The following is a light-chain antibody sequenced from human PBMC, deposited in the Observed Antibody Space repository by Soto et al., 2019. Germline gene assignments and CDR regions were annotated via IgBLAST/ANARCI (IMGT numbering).Light chain of an antibody. CDR1: QSLSSW. Sequence: DIQMTQSPSTLSASVGDRVTITCRASQSLSSWLAWYQEKPGKAPKLLIYKASSLESGVPSRFSGSGSETEFTLTIVSLQPDEFATYYCQQYNTFQLTFGEGTKVEIK. V-gene: IGKV1-5*03. CDR2: KAS. J-gene: IGKJ4*01. CDR3: QQYNTFQLT.